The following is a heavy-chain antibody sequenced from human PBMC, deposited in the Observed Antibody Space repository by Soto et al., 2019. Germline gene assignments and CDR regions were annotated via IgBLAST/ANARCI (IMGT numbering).Heavy chain of an antibody. Sequence: QVQLQESGPGLVKPSETLSLTCSVSGGSLSPYYWSWIRQPPGKGLEWFGYVYYSGNTNYNPSFKRRITISVDTSKNQISLTLRSVTAADTALYFCARGAGDYLNPFDYWGQGVLVFVSS. CDR2: VYYSGNT. J-gene: IGHJ4*01. V-gene: IGHV4-59*01. D-gene: IGHD4-17*01. CDR1: GGSLSPYY. CDR3: ARGAGDYLNPFDY.